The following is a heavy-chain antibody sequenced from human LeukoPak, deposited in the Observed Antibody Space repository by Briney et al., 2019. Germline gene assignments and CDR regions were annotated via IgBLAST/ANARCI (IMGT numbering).Heavy chain of an antibody. D-gene: IGHD5-12*01. CDR1: GGSISSSSYY. J-gene: IGHJ4*02. V-gene: IGHV4-39*07. Sequence: SETLSLTCTVSGGSISSSSYYWGWIRQPPGKGLEWIGSICYSGSTYYNPSPKSRVTISVDTSKNQFSLKLSSVTAADTAVYYCARGGTWLRFEGYFDYWGQGTLVTVSS. CDR2: ICYSGST. CDR3: ARGGTWLRFEGYFDY.